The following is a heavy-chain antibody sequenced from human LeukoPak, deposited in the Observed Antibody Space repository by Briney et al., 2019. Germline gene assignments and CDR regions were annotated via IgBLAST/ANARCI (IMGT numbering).Heavy chain of an antibody. J-gene: IGHJ6*03. V-gene: IGHV3-30-3*01. CDR3: AKAGVYYYYMDV. CDR1: GFTFSSYA. Sequence: GGSLRLSCAASGFTFSSYAMHWVRQAPGKGLEWVAVISYDGSNKYYADSVKGRFTISRDNSKNTLYLQMNSLRAEDTAVYYCAKAGVYYYYMDVWGKGTTVTVSS. CDR2: ISYDGSNK. D-gene: IGHD3-10*01.